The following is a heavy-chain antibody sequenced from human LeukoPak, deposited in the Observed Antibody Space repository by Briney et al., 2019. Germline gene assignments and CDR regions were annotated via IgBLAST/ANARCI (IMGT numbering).Heavy chain of an antibody. V-gene: IGHV1-18*01. CDR2: ISAYNGNT. D-gene: IGHD3-3*01. Sequence: ASVKVSCKASGYTFTSYGISWVRQAPGQGLEWMGWISAYNGNTNYAQKLQGRVTMTTDTSTSTAYMELRSLRSDDTAVYYCARGGAPTIFGVVKEVDYWGQGTLVTVSS. CDR3: ARGGAPTIFGVVKEVDY. J-gene: IGHJ4*02. CDR1: GYTFTSYG.